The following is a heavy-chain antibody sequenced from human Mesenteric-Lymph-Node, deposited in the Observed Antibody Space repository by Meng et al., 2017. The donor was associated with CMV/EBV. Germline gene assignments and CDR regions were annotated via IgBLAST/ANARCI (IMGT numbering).Heavy chain of an antibody. CDR3: ASPELSITQDYYGMDV. CDR2: ISYDGSNK. CDR1: GFTFSSHA. Sequence: GESLKISCIVSGFTFSSHAMHWVRQAPGKGLEWVAVISYDGSNKYYADSVKGRFTISRDNSKNTLYLQMDSLRPEDTAVYYCASPELSITQDYYGMDVWGQGTTVTVSS. D-gene: IGHD5-24*01. V-gene: IGHV3-30*04. J-gene: IGHJ6*02.